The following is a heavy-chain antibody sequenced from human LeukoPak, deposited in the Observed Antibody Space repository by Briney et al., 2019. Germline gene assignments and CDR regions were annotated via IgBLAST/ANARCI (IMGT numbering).Heavy chain of an antibody. V-gene: IGHV3-21*01. J-gene: IGHJ1*01. CDR1: GFTFSSYG. D-gene: IGHD6-13*01. CDR3: ARGGYSSTLYGRYQH. CDR2: ISGSSSHI. Sequence: GGSLRLSCAASGFTFSSYGMHWVRQAPGKGLEWVSSISGSSSHIYYADSVKGRFTISRDNAKNSLYLQMNSLRAEDTAVYYCARGGYSSTLYGRYQHWGQGTLVTVSP.